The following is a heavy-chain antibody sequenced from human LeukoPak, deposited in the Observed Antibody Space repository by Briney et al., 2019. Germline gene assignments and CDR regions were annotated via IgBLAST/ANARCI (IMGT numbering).Heavy chain of an antibody. V-gene: IGHV3-7*01. CDR2: INHDGSEK. J-gene: IGHJ4*02. Sequence: GGSLRLSCAASGFTFSNSWMNWFRQAPGRLEWVANINHDGSEKNYVDSVEGRFTITRDNAKESLYLQLNSLRAEDTAVYYCAKWGPYCVGDYCPALDSWGPGTLVTVSS. CDR1: GFTFSNSW. D-gene: IGHD2-21*02. CDR3: AKWGPYCVGDYCPALDS.